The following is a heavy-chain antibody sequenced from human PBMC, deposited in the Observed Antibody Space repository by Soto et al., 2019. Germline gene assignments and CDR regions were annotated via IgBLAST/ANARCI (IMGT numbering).Heavy chain of an antibody. CDR1: GGTFSSYA. J-gene: IGHJ4*02. CDR2: IIPIFGTA. V-gene: IGHV1-69*01. Sequence: QVQLVQSGAEVKKPGSSVKGSCKASGGTFSSYAISWVRQAPGQGLEWMGGIIPIFGTANYAQKFQGRVTITADESTSTAYMELSSLRSEDMAVYYCARGQPYYDFWSGYPRFDYWGQGTLVTVSS. D-gene: IGHD3-3*01. CDR3: ARGQPYYDFWSGYPRFDY.